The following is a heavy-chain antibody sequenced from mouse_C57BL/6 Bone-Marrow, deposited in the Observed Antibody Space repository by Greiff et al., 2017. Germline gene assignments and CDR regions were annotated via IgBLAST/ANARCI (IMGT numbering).Heavy chain of an antibody. J-gene: IGHJ3*01. Sequence: QVQLQQSGAELMKPGASVKLSCKATGYTFTGYWIEWVKQRPGHGLEWIGEILPGSGSTNYNEKFKGKATFTADTSSNTAYRPLSSLTTEDSAIYSCARGDDGYYVNWFAYWGQGTLVTVSA. CDR1: GYTFTGYW. CDR2: ILPGSGST. D-gene: IGHD2-3*01. V-gene: IGHV1-9*01. CDR3: ARGDDGYYVNWFAY.